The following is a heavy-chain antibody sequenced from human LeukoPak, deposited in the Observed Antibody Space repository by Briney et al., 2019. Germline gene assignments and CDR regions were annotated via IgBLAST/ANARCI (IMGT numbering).Heavy chain of an antibody. J-gene: IGHJ4*02. CDR3: ASAEAQYYYDSSGPNDY. V-gene: IGHV3-21*01. CDR1: GFTFSSYS. D-gene: IGHD3-22*01. Sequence: GGSLRLSCAASGFTFSSYSMNWVRQAPGKGLEWVSSISSSSSYIYYADSVKGRFTISRDNAKNSLYLQMNSLRAEDTAAYNCASAEAQYYYDSSGPNDYWGQGTLVTVSS. CDR2: ISSSSSYI.